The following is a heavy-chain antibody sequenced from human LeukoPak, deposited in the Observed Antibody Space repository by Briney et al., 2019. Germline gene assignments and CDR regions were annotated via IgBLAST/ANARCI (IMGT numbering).Heavy chain of an antibody. CDR1: GFTFSSYS. J-gene: IGHJ4*02. CDR3: ARTQVGATYFDY. D-gene: IGHD1-26*01. Sequence: GGSLRLSCAASGFTFSSYSMNWVRQAPGKGLEWVSSISSSSSYIYYADSVKGRFTISRDNAKNLLYLQMNSLRAEDTAVYYCARTQVGATYFDYWGQGTLVTVSS. CDR2: ISSSSSYI. V-gene: IGHV3-21*01.